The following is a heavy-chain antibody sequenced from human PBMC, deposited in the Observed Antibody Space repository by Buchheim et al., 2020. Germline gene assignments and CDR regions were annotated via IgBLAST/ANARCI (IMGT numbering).Heavy chain of an antibody. Sequence: QMQLVESGGGVVQPGRSLRLSCAASGFTFSRSAMHWVRQAPGKGLEWVAVISNDGSNKYYEDSVKGRFTISRDSSKNTVYLQMNSLTTEDTAVYYCAKDGFNNYGVLYYYYGMEVWGQGTT. J-gene: IGHJ6*02. V-gene: IGHV3-30*18. D-gene: IGHD4-11*01. CDR1: GFTFSRSA. CDR2: ISNDGSNK. CDR3: AKDGFNNYGVLYYYYGMEV.